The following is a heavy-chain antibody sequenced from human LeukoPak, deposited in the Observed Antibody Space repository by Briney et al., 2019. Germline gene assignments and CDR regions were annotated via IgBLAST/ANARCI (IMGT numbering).Heavy chain of an antibody. CDR3: ARHGRMVIMSKFSTGIDQ. CDR2: MYYTGMT. Sequence: PSETLSLTCTVPDGSISNYFWSWIRQPPGKGLEWIGYMYYTGMTNSNPSLKSRVTISMDTSKNQFSLNLRSVTAADTAIYYCARHGRMVIMSKFSTGIDQWGQGTLVTVSS. D-gene: IGHD2-8*01. V-gene: IGHV4-59*08. J-gene: IGHJ4*02. CDR1: DGSISNYF.